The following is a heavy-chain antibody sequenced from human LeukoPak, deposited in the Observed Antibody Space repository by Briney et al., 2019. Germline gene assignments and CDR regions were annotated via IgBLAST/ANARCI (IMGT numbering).Heavy chain of an antibody. CDR1: GYTPTELS. V-gene: IGHV1-24*01. CDR3: ATDNILTGYSPKY. J-gene: IGHJ4*02. CDR2: FDPEEGET. Sequence: GASVKVSCKVSGYTPTELSMHWVRQTPGKGLEWMGGFDPEEGETVFAQKFQSRVTMTEDTSTDTAYMELSSLRSEDSAVYYCATDNILTGYSPKYWGQGTLVTVSS. D-gene: IGHD3-9*01.